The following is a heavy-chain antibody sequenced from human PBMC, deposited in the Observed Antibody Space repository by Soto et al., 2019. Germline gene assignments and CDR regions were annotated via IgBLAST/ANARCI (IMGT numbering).Heavy chain of an antibody. J-gene: IGHJ4*02. CDR1: GFIFEDYT. V-gene: IGHV3-43*01. D-gene: IGHD3-9*01. CDR2: ISWDGGIT. CDR3: ARDSYDILTGQKRYFDF. Sequence: GWSLRLSCAASGFIFEDYTMHWVRQGPGKGPEWISLISWDGGITDYSDSVKGRFISSRDNSKNSLFLEMNSLTSEDAAMYFCARDSYDILTGQKRYFDFWGQGTLVTVSS.